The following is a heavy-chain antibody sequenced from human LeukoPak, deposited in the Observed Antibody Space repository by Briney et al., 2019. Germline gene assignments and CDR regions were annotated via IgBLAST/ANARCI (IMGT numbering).Heavy chain of an antibody. V-gene: IGHV4-59*10. CDR2: IYTSGST. CDR3: ARDFSSGWYPWFDY. D-gene: IGHD6-19*01. J-gene: IGHJ4*02. Sequence: NPSETLSLTCAVYGGSFSGCYWSWIRQPPGKGLEWIGRIYTSGSTNYNPSLKSRVTMSVDTSKNQFSLKLSSVTAADTAVYYCARDFSSGWYPWFDYWGQGTLVTVSS. CDR1: GGSFSGCY.